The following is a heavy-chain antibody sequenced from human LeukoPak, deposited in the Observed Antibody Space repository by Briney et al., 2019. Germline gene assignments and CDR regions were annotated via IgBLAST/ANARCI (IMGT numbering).Heavy chain of an antibody. CDR2: IYSSGST. V-gene: IGHV4-61*02. J-gene: IGHJ4*02. CDR3: ARGEYDSSAYWGYYFEN. Sequence: PSETLSLTCTVSGVSISTGSYYWSWIRQPAGKGLERIGRIYSSGSTNYSPSFKSRVTISVDTSKNQFSLNLSSVTAADTAVYYCARGEYDSSAYWGYYFENWGQGTLVTVSS. D-gene: IGHD3-22*01. CDR1: GVSISTGSYY.